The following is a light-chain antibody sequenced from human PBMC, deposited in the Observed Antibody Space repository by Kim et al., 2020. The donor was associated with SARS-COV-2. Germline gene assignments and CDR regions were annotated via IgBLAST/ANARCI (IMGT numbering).Light chain of an antibody. J-gene: IGLJ3*02. CDR1: SSNIGSKN. V-gene: IGLV1-44*01. CDR3: AVWDDSLKGWV. CDR2: KNN. Sequence: QSVLTQPPSASGTPGQWVTISCSGSSSNIGSKNVNWYQQLSGTAPKLLIYKNNQRPSWVPDRFSASKSGTSASLAISGLQSEDEADYYCAVWDDSLKGWVFGGGTKLTVL.